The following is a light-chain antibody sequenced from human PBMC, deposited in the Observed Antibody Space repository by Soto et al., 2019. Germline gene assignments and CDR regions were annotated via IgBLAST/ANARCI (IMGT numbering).Light chain of an antibody. J-gene: IGKJ1*01. CDR2: GAS. CDR3: QHYGGSPRT. CDR1: QSVSSSS. Sequence: EIVLTQSPGTLSLSPGERATLSCRASQSVSSSSLAWYQHKRGQAPRLLIHGASSRATGIPDRFSGSGSGTDFTLTISRLEPEDFAVYYCQHYGGSPRTFGQGTKVEVK. V-gene: IGKV3-20*01.